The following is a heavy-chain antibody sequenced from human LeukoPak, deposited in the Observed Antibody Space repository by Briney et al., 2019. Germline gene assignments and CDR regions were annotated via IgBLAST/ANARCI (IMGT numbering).Heavy chain of an antibody. V-gene: IGHV3-21*01. D-gene: IGHD6-13*01. Sequence: GGSLRLSCAASGFTFSSYSMNCVRQAPGKGREGVSSISSSSSYIYYADSVKGRFTISRHNAKNSLYLQMNSLRAEDTAVYYCARGVGGAAAGTPPHYWGQGPLVTVSS. CDR2: ISSSSSYI. CDR1: GFTFSSYS. CDR3: ARGVGGAAAGTPPHY. J-gene: IGHJ4*02.